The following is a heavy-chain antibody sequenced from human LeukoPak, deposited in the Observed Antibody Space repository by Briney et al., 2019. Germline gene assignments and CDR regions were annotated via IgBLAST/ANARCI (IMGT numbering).Heavy chain of an antibody. V-gene: IGHV1-69*13. D-gene: IGHD4-17*01. CDR2: IIPIFGTA. CDR3: ARSPSGNGYGDYDPYYFDY. Sequence: GASVKVPCKASGGTFSSYAISWVRQAPGQGLEWMGGIIPIFGTANYAQKFQGRVTITADESTSTAYMELSSLRSEDTAVYYCARSPSGNGYGDYDPYYFDYWGQGTLVTVSS. CDR1: GGTFSSYA. J-gene: IGHJ4*02.